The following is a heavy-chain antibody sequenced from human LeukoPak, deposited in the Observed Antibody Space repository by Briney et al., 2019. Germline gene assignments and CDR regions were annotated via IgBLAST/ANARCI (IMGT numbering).Heavy chain of an antibody. CDR2: ISSSSSYI. D-gene: IGHD6-13*01. CDR1: GFTFSSYS. J-gene: IGHJ4*02. Sequence: GGSLRLSCAASGFTFSSYSMNWVRQAPGKGLEWVSSISSSSSYIYYADSVKGRFTISRDNAKNSLYLQMTRLRAEDTAVYYCARDDPPGIAAAGTPGTDYWGQGTLVTVSS. CDR3: ARDDPPGIAAAGTPGTDY. V-gene: IGHV3-21*01.